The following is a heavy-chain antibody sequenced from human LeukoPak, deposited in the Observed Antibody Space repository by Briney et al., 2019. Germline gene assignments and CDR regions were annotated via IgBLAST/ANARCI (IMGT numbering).Heavy chain of an antibody. CDR2: ISSSSSYI. Sequence: GGSLRLSCAASGFTFSSYSMNWVRQAPGKGLEWVSSISSSSSYIYYADSVKGRFTISRDNAKNSLYLQMNSLRAEDTAVYYCARDSRFWSGYYWDYWGQGTLVTVSS. V-gene: IGHV3-21*01. CDR3: ARDSRFWSGYYWDY. CDR1: GFTFSSYS. D-gene: IGHD3-3*01. J-gene: IGHJ4*02.